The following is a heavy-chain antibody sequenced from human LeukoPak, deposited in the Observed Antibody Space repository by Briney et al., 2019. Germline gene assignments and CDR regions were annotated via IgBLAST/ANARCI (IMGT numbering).Heavy chain of an antibody. CDR1: GFTFNNYG. CDR2: ISDSGSAT. V-gene: IGHV3-23*01. CDR3: AKTEAPAAIRAGSDY. J-gene: IGHJ4*02. Sequence: GVSLRLSCAASGFTFNNYGMIWVRQAPGKGLEWVSTISDSGSATYNAGSVKGRFTTARDNSNNTLYLQMNSLRAEDTAVYYCAKTEAPAAIRAGSDYWGQGTLVTVSS. D-gene: IGHD2-2*02.